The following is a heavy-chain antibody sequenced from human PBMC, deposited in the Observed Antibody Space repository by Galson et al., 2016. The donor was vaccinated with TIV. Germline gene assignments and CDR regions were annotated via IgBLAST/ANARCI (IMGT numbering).Heavy chain of an antibody. V-gene: IGHV1-69*13. Sequence: SVKVSCKASGDTFNIYAISWVRQAPGQGLEWMGGIIPIFGEAHYAQKFQGRVTITADDSTPTAYVEVSSLTSDYTAVYYCARGFPVIPTSMSCASTWNNWVGPWGQGTQVTVSS. CDR3: ARGFPVIPTSMSCASTWNNWVGP. J-gene: IGHJ5*02. D-gene: IGHD2/OR15-2a*01. CDR2: IIPIFGEA. CDR1: GDTFNIYA.